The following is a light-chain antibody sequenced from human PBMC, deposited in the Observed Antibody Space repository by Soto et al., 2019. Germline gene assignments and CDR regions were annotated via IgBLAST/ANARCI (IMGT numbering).Light chain of an antibody. V-gene: IGKV3-20*01. J-gene: IGKJ1*01. CDR1: QSVTRN. Sequence: EIVMTQSPATLSVSPGERATLSCRASQSVTRNLAWYQHKPGQAPRLLIYGASSRATGIPDRFSGSGSGTDFTLTISRLEPEDFAVYYCQQYGSSFGQGTKVDI. CDR3: QQYGSS. CDR2: GAS.